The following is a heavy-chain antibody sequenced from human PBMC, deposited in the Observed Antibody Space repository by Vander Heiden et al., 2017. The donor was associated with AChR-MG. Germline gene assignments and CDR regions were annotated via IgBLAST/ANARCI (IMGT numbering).Heavy chain of an antibody. CDR3: AREPTGYYYYGMDV. V-gene: IGHV4-59*01. Sequence: QVQLQESGPGLVKPSETLSLTCTVSGGSISSYYWSWIRQPPGKGLEWIGYIYYSGSTNYNPSLKSRVTISVDTSKNQFSLKLSSVTAADTAVYYCAREPTGYYYYGMDVWGQGTTVTVSS. J-gene: IGHJ6*02. CDR1: GGSISSYY. CDR2: IYYSGST.